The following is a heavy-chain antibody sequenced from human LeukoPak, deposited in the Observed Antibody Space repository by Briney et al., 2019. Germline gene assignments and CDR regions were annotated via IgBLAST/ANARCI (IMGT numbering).Heavy chain of an antibody. CDR3: ARGYRAESGYGDYFDY. CDR2: MNPNSGNT. V-gene: IGHV1-8*01. CDR1: GYTFTSSD. J-gene: IGHJ4*02. D-gene: IGHD5-12*01. Sequence: ASVKVSCKASGYTFTSSDINWVRQATGQGLEWMGWMNPNSGNTGYAQKFQGRVSMTRNTSISTAYMELSSLRSEDTAVYYCARGYRAESGYGDYFDYWGQGTLVTVSS.